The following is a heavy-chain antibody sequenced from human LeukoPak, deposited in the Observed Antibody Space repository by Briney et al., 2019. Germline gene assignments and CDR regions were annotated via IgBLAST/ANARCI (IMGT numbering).Heavy chain of an antibody. V-gene: IGHV3-21*01. CDR2: ISSSSSYI. D-gene: IGHD2/OR15-2a*01. CDR1: GFTFSSYS. J-gene: IGHJ3*02. Sequence: GRSLRLSCAASGFTFSSYSMNWVRQAPGKGLEWVSSISSSSSYIYYADSVKGRFTISRDNAKNSLYLQMNSLRAEDTAVYYCARQIGWRAHAFDIWGQGTMVTVSS. CDR3: ARQIGWRAHAFDI.